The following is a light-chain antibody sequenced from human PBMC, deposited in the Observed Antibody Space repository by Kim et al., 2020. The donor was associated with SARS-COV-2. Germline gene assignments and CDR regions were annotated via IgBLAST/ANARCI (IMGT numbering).Light chain of an antibody. J-gene: IGLJ3*02. CDR1: SLRSYY. V-gene: IGLV3-19*01. CDR3: NSRDSSDNHLV. CDR2: GKN. Sequence: SSELTQDPAVSVALGQTVRITCQGDSLRSYYASWYQQKPGQAPVLVIYGKNNRPSGIPDRFSGSSSGNTASLTITAAQAEDEADYYCNSRDSSDNHLVFG.